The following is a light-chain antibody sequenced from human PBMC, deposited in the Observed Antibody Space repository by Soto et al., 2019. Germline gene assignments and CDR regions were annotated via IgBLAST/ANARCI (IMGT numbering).Light chain of an antibody. Sequence: QAVVTQPPSASGTPGQRVTISCSGSSSNIGSNYVYWYQQLPGTAPKLLIYSNNQRPSGVPDRFSGSKSGTSASLAISGLRSEDEADYYCAAWDDSLSAPWVFGGGTKLTVL. CDR2: SNN. V-gene: IGLV1-47*02. CDR3: AAWDDSLSAPWV. J-gene: IGLJ3*02. CDR1: SSNIGSNY.